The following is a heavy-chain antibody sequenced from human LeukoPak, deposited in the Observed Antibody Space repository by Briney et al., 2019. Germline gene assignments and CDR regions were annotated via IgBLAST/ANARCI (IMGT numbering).Heavy chain of an antibody. CDR2: ISPNSGGT. CDR1: GYTFTGYS. J-gene: IGHJ5*02. V-gene: IGHV1-2*02. D-gene: IGHD3-3*01. CDR3: ARLEGRNWFDP. Sequence: ASVTVSCKASGYTFTGYSMHWVRQAPGQGLEWMGWISPNSGGTNYVQKFQGRVTMTRDTSISTAYMELSRRRSDDTAVYYCARLEGRNWFDPWGQGTLVTVSS.